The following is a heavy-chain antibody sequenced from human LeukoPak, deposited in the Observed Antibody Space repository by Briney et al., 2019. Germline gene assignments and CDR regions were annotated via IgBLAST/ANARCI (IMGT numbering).Heavy chain of an antibody. CDR3: ARDLETGGFPY. D-gene: IGHD2-8*02. V-gene: IGHV3-7*01. J-gene: IGHJ4*02. Sequence: GGSLRLSCAASGFTFSSYAMSWVRQAPGKGLEWVANIKQDGSEKYYVDSVKGRFTISRDNAKNSLYLQMNSLRAEDTAVYYCARDLETGGFPYWGQGTLVTVSS. CDR2: IKQDGSEK. CDR1: GFTFSSYA.